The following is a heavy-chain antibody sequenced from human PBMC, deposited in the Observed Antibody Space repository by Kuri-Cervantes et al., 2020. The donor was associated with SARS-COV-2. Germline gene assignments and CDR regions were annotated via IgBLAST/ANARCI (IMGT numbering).Heavy chain of an antibody. CDR3: AKDRGHTFGGVYH. D-gene: IGHD3-16*01. Sequence: SLKISCAASGFTFDDYAMHWVRQAPGKGLEWVSGISWNSGSIGYADSVKGRFTISRDNAKNSLYLQMNSLRAEDTASYYCAKDRGHTFGGVYHWGQGTLVTVSS. CDR1: GFTFDDYA. CDR2: ISWNSGSI. J-gene: IGHJ5*02. V-gene: IGHV3-9*01.